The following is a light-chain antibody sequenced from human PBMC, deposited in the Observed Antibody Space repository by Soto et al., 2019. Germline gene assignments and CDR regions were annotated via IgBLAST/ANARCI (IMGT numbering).Light chain of an antibody. J-gene: IGLJ2*01. CDR1: SSNIGSNT. V-gene: IGLV1-44*01. CDR3: QSYDSSLSAVV. Sequence: QSALTQPPSASGTPGQRVTISCSGSSSNIGSNTVNWYQQLPGTAPKLLIYSNSNRPSGVPDRFSGSKSGTSASLAITGLQAEDETDYHCQSYDSSLSAVVFGGGTQLTV. CDR2: SNS.